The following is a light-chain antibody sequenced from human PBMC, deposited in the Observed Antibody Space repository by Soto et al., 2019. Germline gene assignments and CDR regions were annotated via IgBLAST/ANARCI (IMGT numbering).Light chain of an antibody. CDR2: GAS. CDR1: QNISSY. J-gene: IGKJ5*01. Sequence: IVLPQSPATLSLSPGTRSTLSCRASQNISSYLIWYQQKPGQAPRLLILGASTRATGIPARFSGSGSGTDFTLTISRLEPEDFAVYYCQQRRSWQVTFGQGTRLEIK. CDR3: QQRRSWQVT. V-gene: IGKV3-11*01.